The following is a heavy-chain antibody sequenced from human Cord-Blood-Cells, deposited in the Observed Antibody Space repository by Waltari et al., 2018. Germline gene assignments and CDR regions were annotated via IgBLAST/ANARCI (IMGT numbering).Heavy chain of an antibody. V-gene: IGHV3-7*01. Sequence: FTFSSYWMSWVRQAPGKGLEWVANIKQDGSEKYYVDSVKGRFTISRDNAKNSLYLQMNSLRAEDTAVYYCARDDNWNYDYWGQGTLVTVSS. CDR1: FTFSSYW. D-gene: IGHD1-20*01. CDR2: IKQDGSEK. J-gene: IGHJ4*02. CDR3: ARDDNWNYDY.